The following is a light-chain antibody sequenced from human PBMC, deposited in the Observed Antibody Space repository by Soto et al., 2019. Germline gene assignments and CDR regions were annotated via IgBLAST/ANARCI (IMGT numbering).Light chain of an antibody. V-gene: IGKV3-20*01. Sequence: EIVLTQSPGTLSLSPGERATLSCRASQSISSNYLAWYQQRPGQAPRLLIFGASYRATGIPDRFSGSGSGTDFTLTISRREPEDFAVDYCQQYSSSPPEFTFGPGTRVDSK. CDR3: QQYSSSPPEFT. CDR2: GAS. CDR1: QSISSNY. J-gene: IGKJ3*01.